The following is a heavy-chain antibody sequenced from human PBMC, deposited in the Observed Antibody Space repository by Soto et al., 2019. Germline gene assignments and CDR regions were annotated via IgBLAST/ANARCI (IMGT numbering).Heavy chain of an antibody. J-gene: IGHJ5*02. Sequence: ASVKVSCKASGYTFTSNAMHWVRQAPGQRLEWMGWINAGNGNTKYSQKFQGRVTITRDTSASTAYMELSSLGSEDTAVYYCARARYCSGGSCYSKFDPWGQGTLVTVSS. CDR2: INAGNGNT. CDR1: GYTFTSNA. V-gene: IGHV1-3*01. D-gene: IGHD2-15*01. CDR3: ARARYCSGGSCYSKFDP.